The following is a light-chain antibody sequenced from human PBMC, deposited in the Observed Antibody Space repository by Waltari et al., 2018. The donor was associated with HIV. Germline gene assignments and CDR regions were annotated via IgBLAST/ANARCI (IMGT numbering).Light chain of an antibody. J-gene: IGKJ1*01. V-gene: IGKV3-20*01. CDR3: QLYGT. CDR2: ATA. Sequence: IVLTQSPGTLSLSPGERATLSCRTGQSVSSSYLAWYQQKPGQAPRLPIYATATRATGIPDRFSGFGSATHFSRTISRLEPEDVAVYYCQLYGTFGQGTKVEIK. CDR1: QSVSSSY.